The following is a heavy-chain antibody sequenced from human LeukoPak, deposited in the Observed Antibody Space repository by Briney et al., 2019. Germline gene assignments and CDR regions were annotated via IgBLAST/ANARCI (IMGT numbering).Heavy chain of an antibody. CDR2: IYYSGST. V-gene: IGHV4-59*08. Sequence: SETLSLTCTVSGGSISGYFWSWIRQPPGKGLEWIGYIYYSGSTKYNPSLKSRVTISVDTSKNQFSLKLSSVTAADTAVYYCARGARAGYNLEPFDYWGQGTLVTVSS. J-gene: IGHJ4*02. CDR3: ARGARAGYNLEPFDY. CDR1: GGSISGYF. D-gene: IGHD5-24*01.